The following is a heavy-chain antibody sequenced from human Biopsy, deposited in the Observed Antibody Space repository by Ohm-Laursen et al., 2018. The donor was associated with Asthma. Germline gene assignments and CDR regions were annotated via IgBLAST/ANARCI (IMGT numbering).Heavy chain of an antibody. CDR1: GGSISSSSYY. CDR3: ARDGGLTSYPGTFHI. D-gene: IGHD1-1*01. J-gene: IGHJ3*02. V-gene: IGHV4-39*02. CDR2: IYYNGRT. Sequence: GSLSLTCTVSGGSISSSSYYWGWIRQPPGKGLEWIGCIYYNGRTDYNLSLKSRVTIAEDTSNNQLSLELSSVTAADTAVYYCARDGGLTSYPGTFHIWGQGTMVTVSS.